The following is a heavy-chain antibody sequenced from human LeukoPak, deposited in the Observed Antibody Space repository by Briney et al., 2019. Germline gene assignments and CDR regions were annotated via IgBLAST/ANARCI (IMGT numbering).Heavy chain of an antibody. J-gene: IGHJ4*02. CDR1: GFTFSSYW. CDR3: ARDLSGLGLVRGVTTYYFDY. V-gene: IGHV3-7*01. CDR2: IKQDGSEK. Sequence: GGSLRLSCAASGFTFSSYWMSWVRQAPGKGLEWVANIKQDGSEKYYVDSVKGRFTISRDNAKNSLYLQMNSLRAEDTAVYYCARDLSGLGLVRGVTTYYFDYWGQGTLVTVSS. D-gene: IGHD3-10*01.